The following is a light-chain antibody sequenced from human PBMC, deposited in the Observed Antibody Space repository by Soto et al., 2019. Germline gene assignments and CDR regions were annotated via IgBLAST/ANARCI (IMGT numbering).Light chain of an antibody. CDR1: QGIRND. J-gene: IGKJ1*01. CDR3: QQYKA. V-gene: IGKV1-6*01. Sequence: AIQLTQSPSSLSASVGDRVTITCRASQGIRNDLGWYQQKPGKAPKLLIYAASSLQSGVPSRFSGSASGTDFTLTISSLQPDDFATYYCQQYKAFGQGTKVDIK. CDR2: AAS.